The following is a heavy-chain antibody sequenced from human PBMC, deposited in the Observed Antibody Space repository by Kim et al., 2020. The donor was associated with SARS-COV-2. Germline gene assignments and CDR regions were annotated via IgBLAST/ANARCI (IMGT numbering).Heavy chain of an antibody. J-gene: IGHJ5*02. Sequence: SETLSLTCAVYGGSFSGYYWSWIRQPPGKGLKWIGEINHSGSTNYNPSLKSRVTISVDTSKNQFSLKLSSVTAADTAVYYCARAKYSSSWYPAGGWFDPWGQGTLVTVSS. CDR2: INHSGST. CDR1: GGSFSGYY. D-gene: IGHD6-13*01. CDR3: ARAKYSSSWYPAGGWFDP. V-gene: IGHV4-34*01.